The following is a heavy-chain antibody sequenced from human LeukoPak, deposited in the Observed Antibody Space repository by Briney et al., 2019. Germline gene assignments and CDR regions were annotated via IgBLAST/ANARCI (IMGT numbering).Heavy chain of an antibody. CDR2: IYNDGRT. J-gene: IGHJ4*02. D-gene: IGHD3-22*01. CDR1: GFTVSNNY. Sequence: GGSLRLSCAASGFTVSNNYMSWVRQAPGKGLEWVSLIYNDGRTHYPDSVKGRFTISRDTSKNTLYLQMNSLRAEDTAVYYCAKDTSSGNFDYWGQGTLVTVSS. CDR3: AKDTSSGNFDY. V-gene: IGHV3-66*01.